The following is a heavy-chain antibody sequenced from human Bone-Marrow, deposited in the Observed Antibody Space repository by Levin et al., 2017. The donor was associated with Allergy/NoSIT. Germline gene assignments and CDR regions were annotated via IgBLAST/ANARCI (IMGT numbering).Heavy chain of an antibody. CDR2: ISWNTGGI. CDR1: GFTFEDYA. CDR3: VKDGEMGTIPFDY. J-gene: IGHJ4*02. D-gene: IGHD5-24*01. Sequence: PGGSLRLSCAASGFTFEDYAMHWVRQAPGKGLEWVSGISWNTGGIGYAESVKGRFTISRDNAKNSLYLQMNSLRAEDTALYYCVKDGEMGTIPFDYWGQGTLVTVSS. V-gene: IGHV3-9*01.